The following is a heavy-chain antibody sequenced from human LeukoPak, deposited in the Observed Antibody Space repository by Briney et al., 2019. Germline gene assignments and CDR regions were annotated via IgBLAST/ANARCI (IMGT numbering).Heavy chain of an antibody. J-gene: IGHJ4*02. D-gene: IGHD5-18*01. CDR3: ARDKSQVGYSYGRNFDY. V-gene: IGHV3-30*04. CDR2: TSYDGSDK. Sequence: GGSLRLSCAASGFTFSTYDLHCVREAPGERLEWVAVTSYDGSDKDYADSVKGRFTISRDNSKNKLYLQMNSLRPEDTAVYYCARDKSQVGYSYGRNFDYWGQGTLVTVSS. CDR1: GFTFSTYD.